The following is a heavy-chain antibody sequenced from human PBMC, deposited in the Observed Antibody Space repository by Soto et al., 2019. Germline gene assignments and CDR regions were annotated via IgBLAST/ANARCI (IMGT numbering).Heavy chain of an antibody. D-gene: IGHD1-7*01. Sequence: SETLSLTCTVSGGSVSNGMYYWSWIRQPPGKGLEWIGNVYFTGTTIYNPSLKSRVTMSVDTYKDHFFLKLTSVTGADTAVYYGAGYCENYDGRHLCYFDYWGLGTLVTVSS. V-gene: IGHV4-61*03. J-gene: IGHJ4*02. CDR1: GGSVSNGMYY. CDR3: AGYCENYDGRHLCYFDY. CDR2: VYFTGTT.